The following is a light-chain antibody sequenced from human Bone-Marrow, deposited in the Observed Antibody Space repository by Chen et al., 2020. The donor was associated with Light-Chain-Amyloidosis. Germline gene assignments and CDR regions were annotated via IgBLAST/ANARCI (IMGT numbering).Light chain of an antibody. V-gene: IGLV3-21*02. Sequence: SYVLTQPSSVSVAPGQTATIACGGNNIGTTSVHWYQQTPDQAPLLVVYEDSERPSGIPGRLSGSNAGNTATLTSSRVEAGDEADYYCQVWDRSSDRPVFGGGTKLTVL. CDR1: NIGTTS. CDR2: EDS. J-gene: IGLJ3*02. CDR3: QVWDRSSDRPV.